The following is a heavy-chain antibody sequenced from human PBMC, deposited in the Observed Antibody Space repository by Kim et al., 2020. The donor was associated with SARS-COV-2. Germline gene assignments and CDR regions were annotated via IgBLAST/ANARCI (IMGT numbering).Heavy chain of an antibody. CDR1: GGSFSGYY. J-gene: IGHJ6*02. V-gene: IGHV4-34*01. D-gene: IGHD2-21*02. CDR2: INHSGST. CDR3: ARRVVTANERRFYYYGMDV. Sequence: SETLSLTCAVYGGSFSGYYWSWISQPPGKGLEWIGEINHSGSTNYNPSLKSRVTISVDTSKNQFSLKLSSVTAADTAVYYCARRVVTANERRFYYYGMDVWGQGTTVTVSS.